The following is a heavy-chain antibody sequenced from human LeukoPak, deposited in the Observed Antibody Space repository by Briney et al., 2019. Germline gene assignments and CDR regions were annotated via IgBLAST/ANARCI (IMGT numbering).Heavy chain of an antibody. J-gene: IGHJ4*02. CDR3: ARKGGLFDY. CDR1: GGSIRYYY. CDR2: IYYNGST. D-gene: IGHD2-15*01. Sequence: SETLSLTCTVSGGSIRYYYWSWIRQSPGKGLEWIGYIYYNGSTNYNPSLKSRVTISVDMSKNQFSLKMSSVTAADTAVYYCARKGGLFDYWGQGRLVTVSS. V-gene: IGHV4-59*01.